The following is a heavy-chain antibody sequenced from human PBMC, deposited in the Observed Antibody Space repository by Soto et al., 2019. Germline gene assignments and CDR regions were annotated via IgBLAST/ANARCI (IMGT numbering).Heavy chain of an antibody. CDR3: ASLAL. D-gene: IGHD3-3*02. CDR2: IKLDGSER. V-gene: IGHV3-7*05. CDR1: GFTFSSHW. Sequence: EVQLVESGGGLVQPGGSLRLSCAASGFTFSSHWMSWVRQAPGKGLEWVANIKLDGSERYYLDSVKGRFTISRDNAKNSLYLQMNSLRAEDTAVYYCASLALRGQGTLVTVSS. J-gene: IGHJ4*02.